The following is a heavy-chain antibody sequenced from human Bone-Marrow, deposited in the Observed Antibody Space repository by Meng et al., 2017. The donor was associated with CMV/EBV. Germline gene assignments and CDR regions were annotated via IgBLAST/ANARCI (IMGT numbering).Heavy chain of an antibody. CDR1: GGTFSSYS. CDR3: ARDWDRDGYTYFFDY. V-gene: IGHV1-18*01. J-gene: IGHJ4*02. D-gene: IGHD5-24*01. CDR2: ISAYNGNT. Sequence: ASVKVSCKASGGTFSSYSISWVRQAPGQGLEWMGWISAYNGNTNYAQKLQGRVTMTTDTSTSTAYMELRSLRSDDTAVYYCARDWDRDGYTYFFDYWGEGTLVTVSS.